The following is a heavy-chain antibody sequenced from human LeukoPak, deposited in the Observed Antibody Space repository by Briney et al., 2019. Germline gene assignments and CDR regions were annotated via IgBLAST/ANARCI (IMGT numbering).Heavy chain of an antibody. J-gene: IGHJ6*02. CDR1: GASISSHY. CDR2: IYYSGST. CDR3: ARCGSGSSYPPTRDYYYGMDV. D-gene: IGHD3-10*01. V-gene: IGHV4-59*08. Sequence: PAETLCLTCTVSGASISSHYWSWIRQPPGKGLEWIGHIYYSGSTNYNPSLKSRVTISVDTSKNQFSLKLSSVTAADTAVYYCARCGSGSSYPPTRDYYYGMDVWGQGTTVTVSS.